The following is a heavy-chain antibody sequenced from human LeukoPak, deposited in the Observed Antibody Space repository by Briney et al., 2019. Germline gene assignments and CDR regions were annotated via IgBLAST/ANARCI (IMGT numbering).Heavy chain of an antibody. D-gene: IGHD3-3*01. V-gene: IGHV3-21*05. CDR1: GFTFSSYS. J-gene: IGHJ4*02. Sequence: GGSLRLSCAASGFTFSSYSMNWVRQAPGKGLEWVSYISSSSSYIYYADSVKGRFTISRDNAKNSLYLQMNSLRAEDTAVYYCARDALTIFGVVIVWGQGTLVTVSS. CDR2: ISSSSSYI. CDR3: ARDALTIFGVVIV.